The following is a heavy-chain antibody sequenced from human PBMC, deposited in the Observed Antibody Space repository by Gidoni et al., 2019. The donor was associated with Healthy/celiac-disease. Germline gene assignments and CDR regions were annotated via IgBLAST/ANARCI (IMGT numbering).Heavy chain of an antibody. CDR3: ARDLYDSSGYYDY. Sequence: QAPGKGLEWVAVIWYDGSNKYYADSVKGRFTISRDNSKNTLYLQMNSLRAEDTAVYYCARDLYDSSGYYDYWGQGTLVTVSS. CDR2: IWYDGSNK. J-gene: IGHJ4*02. V-gene: IGHV3-33*01. D-gene: IGHD3-22*01.